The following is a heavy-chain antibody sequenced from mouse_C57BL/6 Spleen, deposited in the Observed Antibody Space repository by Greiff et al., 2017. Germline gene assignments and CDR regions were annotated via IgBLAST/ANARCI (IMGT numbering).Heavy chain of an antibody. J-gene: IGHJ3*01. D-gene: IGHD2-4*01. CDR1: GFSLTSYG. Sequence: VKLMESGPGLVAPSQSLSITCTVSGFSLTSYGVDWVRQSPGKGLEWLGVIWGVGSTNYNSALKSRLSISKDNSKSQVFLKMNSLQTDDTAMYYCACYDYDVEGFAYWGQGTLVTVSA. V-gene: IGHV2-6*01. CDR3: ACYDYDVEGFAY. CDR2: IWGVGST.